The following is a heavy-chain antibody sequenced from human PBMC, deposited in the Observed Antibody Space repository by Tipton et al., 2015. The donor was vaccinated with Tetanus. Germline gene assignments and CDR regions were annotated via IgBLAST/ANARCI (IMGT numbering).Heavy chain of an antibody. CDR3: ARRRTNTALAYWFDS. J-gene: IGHJ5*01. CDR2: IYPEDSET. V-gene: IGHV5-51*01. CDR1: GYIFNNYW. D-gene: IGHD5-18*01. Sequence: VQLVQSGGEVKKPGESLKISCKGSGYIFNNYWIGWVRQKPGKGLEWMGIIYPEDSETTYSPSFQGQVTISADKSPSTAYLQLSSLKASDTAVYYCARRRTNTALAYWFDSWGQGTLVTVSS.